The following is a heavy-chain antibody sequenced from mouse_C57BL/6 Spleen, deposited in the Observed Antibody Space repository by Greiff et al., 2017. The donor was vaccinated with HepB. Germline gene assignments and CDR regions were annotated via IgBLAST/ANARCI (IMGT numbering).Heavy chain of an antibody. Sequence: QVQLQHPGAELVKPGASVKMSCKASGYTFTSYWITWVKQRPGQGLEWIGDIYPGSGSTNYNEKFKSKATLTVDTSSSTAYMQLSSLTSEDSAVYYCARGDYYGSTLYYYAMDYWGQGTSVTVSS. V-gene: IGHV1-55*01. D-gene: IGHD1-1*01. CDR1: GYTFTSYW. CDR2: IYPGSGST. CDR3: ARGDYYGSTLYYYAMDY. J-gene: IGHJ4*01.